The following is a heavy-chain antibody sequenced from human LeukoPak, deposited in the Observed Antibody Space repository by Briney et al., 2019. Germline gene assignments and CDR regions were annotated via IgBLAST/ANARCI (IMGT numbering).Heavy chain of an antibody. Sequence: GGSLRLSCAASGFTFSSYWMHWVRQAPGKGLVWVSRINSDGSSTSYADSVKGRFTISRDNAKNSLYLQMTSLRAEDTALYYCARVGSSSGWYLYYYYYMDVWGKGTTVTVSS. D-gene: IGHD6-19*01. CDR2: INSDGSST. CDR3: ARVGSSSGWYLYYYYYMDV. J-gene: IGHJ6*03. CDR1: GFTFSSYW. V-gene: IGHV3-74*01.